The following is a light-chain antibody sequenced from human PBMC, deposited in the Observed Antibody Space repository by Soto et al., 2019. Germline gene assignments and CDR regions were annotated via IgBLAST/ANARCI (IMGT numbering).Light chain of an antibody. Sequence: QSALTQPASVSGSPGQSITLSCTGTSSDVGGYNYVSWYQQHPGKAPKLMIYDVSNRPSGVSNRFSGSKSGNTASRTISGLQAEDEADYYCSSYTSSSTLGVVFGGGTQLTVL. CDR2: DVS. J-gene: IGLJ2*01. CDR3: SSYTSSSTLGVV. V-gene: IGLV2-14*01. CDR1: SSDVGGYNY.